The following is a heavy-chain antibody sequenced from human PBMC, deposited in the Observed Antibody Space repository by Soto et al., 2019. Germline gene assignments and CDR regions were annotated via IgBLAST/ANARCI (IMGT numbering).Heavy chain of an antibody. CDR1: GGSFSGYY. V-gene: IGHV4-34*01. J-gene: IGHJ4*02. CDR2: INHSGST. CDR3: ASADCTNGVCYTWRYFDY. Sequence: SETLSLTCAVYGGSFSGYYWSWIRQPPGKGLEWIGEINHSGSTNYNPSLKSRVTISVDTSKNQFSLKLSSVTAADTAVYYCASADCTNGVCYTWRYFDYWGQGTLVTVSS. D-gene: IGHD2-8*01.